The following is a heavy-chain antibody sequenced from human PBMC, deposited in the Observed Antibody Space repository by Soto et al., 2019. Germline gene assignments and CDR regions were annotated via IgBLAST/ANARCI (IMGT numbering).Heavy chain of an antibody. D-gene: IGHD1-26*01. CDR1: GGSISSGDYY. V-gene: IGHV4-30-4*01. J-gene: IGHJ6*02. CDR3: ARERGGSYYYYYYGMDV. Sequence: SETLSLTCTVSGGSISSGDYYWSWIRQPPGKGLEWIGYIYYSGSTYYNPSLKSRVTISVDTSKNQFSLKLSSVTAADTAVYYCARERGGSYYYYYYGMDVWGQGTTVTV. CDR2: IYYSGST.